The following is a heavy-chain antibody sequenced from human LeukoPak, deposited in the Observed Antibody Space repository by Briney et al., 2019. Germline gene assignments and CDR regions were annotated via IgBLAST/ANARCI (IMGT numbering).Heavy chain of an antibody. J-gene: IGHJ4*02. Sequence: GGSLRLSCAASGFTFSSYSMNWVRQAPGKGLEWVSSISSSSSCIYYADSVKGRFTISRDNAKNSLYLQMNSLRAEDTAVYYCARVVNSSWYYFDYWGQGTLVTVSS. CDR2: ISSSSSCI. CDR1: GFTFSSYS. D-gene: IGHD6-13*01. CDR3: ARVVNSSWYYFDY. V-gene: IGHV3-21*01.